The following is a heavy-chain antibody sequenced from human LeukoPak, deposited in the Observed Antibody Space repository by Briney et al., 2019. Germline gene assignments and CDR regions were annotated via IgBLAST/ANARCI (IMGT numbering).Heavy chain of an antibody. CDR2: ISSGGST. CDR1: GFTFSSYA. J-gene: IGHJ4*02. Sequence: GGSLRLSCAASGFTFSSYAMSWVRQAPGKGLEWVSAISSGGSTSYADSVKGRFTISRDSSKNTLSLQMNSLRAEDTAVYYCAKARSAIVVVVAAIMFWGQGTLVTVSS. CDR3: AKARSAIVVVVAAIMF. V-gene: IGHV3-23*01. D-gene: IGHD2-15*01.